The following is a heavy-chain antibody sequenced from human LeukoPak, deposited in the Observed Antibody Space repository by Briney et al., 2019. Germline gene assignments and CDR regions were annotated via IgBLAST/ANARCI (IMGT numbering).Heavy chain of an antibody. D-gene: IGHD1-20*01. CDR1: GASISPYY. Sequence: SGTLSLTCTVSGASISPYYWNWIRQPPGKGLEWIGEINHSGSTNYNPSLKSRVTISVDTSKNQFSLKLSSVTAADTAVYYCARGPYNWNQEPPFDYWGQGTLVTVSS. CDR3: ARGPYNWNQEPPFDY. CDR2: INHSGST. V-gene: IGHV4-34*01. J-gene: IGHJ4*02.